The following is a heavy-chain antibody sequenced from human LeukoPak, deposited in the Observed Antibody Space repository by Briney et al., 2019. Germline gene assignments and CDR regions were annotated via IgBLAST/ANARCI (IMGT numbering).Heavy chain of an antibody. CDR2: INPNSGGT. V-gene: IGHV1-2*06. Sequence: ASVRVSCKASGYTFTGYCMHWVRQAPGQGLEWMGRINPNSGGTNYAQKFQGRVTMTRDTSISTAYMELSRLRSDDTAVYYCAREGIQLGYFQHWGQGTLVTVSS. J-gene: IGHJ1*01. CDR1: GYTFTGYC. D-gene: IGHD5-18*01. CDR3: AREGIQLGYFQH.